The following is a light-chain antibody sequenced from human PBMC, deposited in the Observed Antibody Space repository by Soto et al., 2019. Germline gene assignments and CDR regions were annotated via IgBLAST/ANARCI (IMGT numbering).Light chain of an antibody. Sequence: EIVMTQSPATLSVSPGERATLSCRASQSVSSNLVWYQQKPGQAPRLLIYGASPRTTGIPARFSGSGSGTEFTLTISSLQSEDFAVYYCQQYNNWPPTFGQGTKLEIK. CDR1: QSVSSN. CDR2: GAS. CDR3: QQYNNWPPT. J-gene: IGKJ2*01. V-gene: IGKV3-15*01.